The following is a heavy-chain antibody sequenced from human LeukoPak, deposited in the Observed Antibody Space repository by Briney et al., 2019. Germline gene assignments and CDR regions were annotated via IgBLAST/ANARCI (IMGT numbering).Heavy chain of an antibody. J-gene: IGHJ5*02. Sequence: GGSLRLSCAASGFTFSSYSMNWVRQAPGKGLEWVSYISSGSTTIYYADSVKGRFTISRDNAKNSLYLQMNSLRAEDTAVYYCARRGGAAAGTNWFDPWGQGTLVTVSS. CDR1: GFTFSSYS. V-gene: IGHV3-48*04. CDR2: ISSGSTTI. D-gene: IGHD6-13*01. CDR3: ARRGGAAAGTNWFDP.